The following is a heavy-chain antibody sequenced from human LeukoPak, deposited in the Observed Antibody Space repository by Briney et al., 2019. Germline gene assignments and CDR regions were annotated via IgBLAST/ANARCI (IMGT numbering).Heavy chain of an antibody. CDR2: ISGSGGST. V-gene: IGHV3-23*01. J-gene: IGHJ6*03. D-gene: IGHD3-10*01. CDR1: GFTFSSYA. Sequence: PGGSLRLSCAASGFTFSSYAMSWVRQAPGKGLEWVSAISGSGGSTYYADSVKGRFTISRDNSKNTLYLQMNSLRAEDTAVYYCAKDYYGSGTYFYSYSYMDVWGKGTTVTVSS. CDR3: AKDYYGSGTYFYSYSYMDV.